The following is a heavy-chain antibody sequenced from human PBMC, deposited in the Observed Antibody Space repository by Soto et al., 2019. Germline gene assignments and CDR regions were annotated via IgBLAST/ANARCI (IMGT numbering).Heavy chain of an antibody. D-gene: IGHD4-17*01. V-gene: IGHV4-61*01. CDR2: VYYSGAT. J-gene: IGHJ4*02. Sequence: ETLSLTCSVSGGSVSDKTYYWSWIRQPPGKRLEWIGYVYYSGATNYNPSLKSRVTISVDLSKNRFSLRLSSVTTADTALYYCARTTAVPNTLRSRYFFDYWGQGTLVTVSS. CDR1: GGSVSDKTYY. CDR3: ARTTAVPNTLRSRYFFDY.